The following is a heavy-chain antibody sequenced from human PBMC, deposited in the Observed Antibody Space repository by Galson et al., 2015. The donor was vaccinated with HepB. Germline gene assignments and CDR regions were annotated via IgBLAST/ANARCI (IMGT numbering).Heavy chain of an antibody. Sequence: SLRLSCAASGFTFSSYWMSWVRQAPGKGLEWVANIKQDGSEKYYVDSVKGRFTISRDNAKNSLYLQMNSLRAEDTAVCYCARVRSSSWYFYYFDYWGQGTLVTVSS. CDR1: GFTFSSYW. D-gene: IGHD6-13*01. V-gene: IGHV3-7*01. CDR2: IKQDGSEK. CDR3: ARVRSSSWYFYYFDY. J-gene: IGHJ4*02.